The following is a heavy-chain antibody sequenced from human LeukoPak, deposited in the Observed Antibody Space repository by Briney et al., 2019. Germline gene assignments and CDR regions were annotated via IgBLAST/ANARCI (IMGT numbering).Heavy chain of an antibody. V-gene: IGHV4-39*01. CDR2: IYYSGST. Sequence: KPSGTLSLTCSVSGDSISTSSYYWGWIRQPPGKGLEWIGTIYYSGSTYYNPSLTSRVTISVDTSKNQFSLKLSSVTAADTAVYYCARHKDYYYSYMDVWGKGTTVTISS. CDR1: GDSISTSSYY. J-gene: IGHJ6*03. CDR3: ARHKDYYYSYMDV.